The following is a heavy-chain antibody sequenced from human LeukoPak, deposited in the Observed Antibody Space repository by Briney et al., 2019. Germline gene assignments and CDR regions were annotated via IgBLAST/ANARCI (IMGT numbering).Heavy chain of an antibody. V-gene: IGHV4-59*01. Sequence: PSETLSLTCAVYGGSFSGYYRSWIRQPPGKGLEWIGYIYYSGSTNYNPSLKSRVTISVDTSKNQFSLKLSSVTAADTAVYYCARAFYPGYYSYMAVWGKGTTVTVSS. CDR3: ARAFYPGYYSYMAV. CDR1: GGSFSGYY. J-gene: IGHJ6*03. D-gene: IGHD3-3*02. CDR2: IYYSGST.